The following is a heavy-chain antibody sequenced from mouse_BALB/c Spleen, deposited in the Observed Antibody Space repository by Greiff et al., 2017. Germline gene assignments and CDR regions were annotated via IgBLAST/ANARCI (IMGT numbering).Heavy chain of an antibody. D-gene: IGHD2-14*01. V-gene: IGHV5-6*01. Sequence: EVQGVESGGDLVKPGGSLKLSCAASGFTFSSYGMSWVRQTPDKRLEWVATISSGGSYTYYPDSVKGRFTISRDNAKNTLYLQMSSLKSEDTAMYYCAREGAYYRYHYFDYWGQGTTLTVSS. CDR3: AREGAYYRYHYFDY. CDR1: GFTFSSYG. J-gene: IGHJ2*01. CDR2: ISSGGSYT.